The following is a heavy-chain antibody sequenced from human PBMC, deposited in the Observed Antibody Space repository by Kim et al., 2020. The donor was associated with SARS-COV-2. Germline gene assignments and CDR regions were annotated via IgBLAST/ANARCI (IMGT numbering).Heavy chain of an antibody. V-gene: IGHV4-34*01. Sequence: TNYNPTLKSRVTISVDTSKNQFSLELSSVTAADTAVYYCARAPPADAFDIWGQGTMVTVSS. CDR3: ARAPPADAFDI. CDR2: T. J-gene: IGHJ3*02.